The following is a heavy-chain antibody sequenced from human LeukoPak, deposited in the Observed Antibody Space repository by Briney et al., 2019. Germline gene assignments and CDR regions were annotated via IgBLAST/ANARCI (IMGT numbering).Heavy chain of an antibody. V-gene: IGHV3-21*01. CDR2: ISSSSSYI. CDR1: GFTFSSYS. CDR3: TRDTRGGGYYYYGLDV. J-gene: IGHJ6*02. Sequence: GGSLRLSCAASGFTFSSYSMNWVRQAPGKGLEWVSSISSSSSYIYYADSVKGRFTISRDNAKNSLYLQMNSLRAEDTAVYYCTRDTRGGGYYYYGLDVWGQGTTVTVSS.